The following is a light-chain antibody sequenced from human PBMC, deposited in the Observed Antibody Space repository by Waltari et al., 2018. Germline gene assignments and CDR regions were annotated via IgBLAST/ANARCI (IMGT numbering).Light chain of an antibody. CDR1: ENIKHN. CDR3: HQYAKWVGT. Sequence: EIVMTQFPATLSVSPGERATLSCRASENIKHNVAWYQRKPGQAPRLRIYRASTRASGVPARFSGSGSGTDFSLTISSLQSEDFGDYYCHQYAKWVGTFGQGTSVEIK. V-gene: IGKV3-15*01. J-gene: IGKJ2*01. CDR2: RAS.